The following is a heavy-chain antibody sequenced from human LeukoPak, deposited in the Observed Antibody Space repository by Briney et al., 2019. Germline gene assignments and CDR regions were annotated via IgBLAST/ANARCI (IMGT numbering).Heavy chain of an antibody. J-gene: IGHJ4*02. V-gene: IGHV3-48*03. D-gene: IGHD6-6*01. CDR2: ISSGGSTI. CDR3: ARDFVPYYFDY. CDR1: GFTFSSYE. Sequence: GGSLRLSCAASGFTFSSYEMNWVRQAPGKGLEWVSYISSGGSTIYYADSVKGRFTISRDNAKNSLYLQMNSLRAEDTTVYYCARDFVPYYFDYWGQGTLVTVSS.